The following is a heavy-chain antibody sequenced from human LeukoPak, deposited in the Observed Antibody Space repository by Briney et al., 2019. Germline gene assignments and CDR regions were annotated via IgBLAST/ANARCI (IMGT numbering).Heavy chain of an antibody. CDR2: IWYDGSNK. Sequence: PGRSLRLSCAASGFTFSSYGMHWVRQAPGKGLEWVAVIWYDGSNKYYADSVKGRFTISRDNSKNTLYLQMNSLRAEDTAVYYCAKALGVVPAASFDYWGQGTLVTVSS. D-gene: IGHD2-2*01. CDR1: GFTFSSYG. V-gene: IGHV3-33*06. CDR3: AKALGVVPAASFDY. J-gene: IGHJ4*02.